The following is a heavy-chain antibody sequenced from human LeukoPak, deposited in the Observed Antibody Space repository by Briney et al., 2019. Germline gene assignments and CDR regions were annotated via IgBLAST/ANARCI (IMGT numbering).Heavy chain of an antibody. Sequence: GGSLRLSCVASGLTFNSNYMSWVRQAPGKGLEWVSYSSGSGSTRYYADSVKGRFTISRDNGRNSLYLQMNSLRLEDTAVYYCARLDTGTTYFDYWGQGTLVTVSS. CDR1: GLTFNSNY. CDR2: SSGSGSTR. V-gene: IGHV3-11*04. J-gene: IGHJ4*02. CDR3: ARLDTGTTYFDY. D-gene: IGHD5-18*01.